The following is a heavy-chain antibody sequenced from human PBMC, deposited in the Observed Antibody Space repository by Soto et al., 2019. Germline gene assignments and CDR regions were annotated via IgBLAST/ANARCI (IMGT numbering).Heavy chain of an antibody. Sequence: QVQLVQSAADVKKPGASVKVSCKASGYSFSSYAINWVRQAPGQGLEWLGWISGNNENTKYAQKFEGRLSMTTDTAKNTAYMELRSLKTDDTAVCYCARDLFRWFGDSRTDYWGQGTLVTVFS. CDR2: ISGNNENT. CDR1: GYSFSSYA. CDR3: ARDLFRWFGDSRTDY. V-gene: IGHV1-18*01. D-gene: IGHD3-10*01. J-gene: IGHJ4*02.